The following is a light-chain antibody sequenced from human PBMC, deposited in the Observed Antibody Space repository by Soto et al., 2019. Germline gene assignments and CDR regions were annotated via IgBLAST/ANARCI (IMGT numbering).Light chain of an antibody. CDR2: DAS. Sequence: IQMTQSPSTLSASVGDRVTITCRASQTISNWLAWYQQKPGKAPKLLIYDASSLQSGVPSRFSGSGSGTEFTLTISSLQTDDFATYYCQQYSNYSPWTFGQGTKVEIK. V-gene: IGKV1-5*01. J-gene: IGKJ1*01. CDR1: QTISNW. CDR3: QQYSNYSPWT.